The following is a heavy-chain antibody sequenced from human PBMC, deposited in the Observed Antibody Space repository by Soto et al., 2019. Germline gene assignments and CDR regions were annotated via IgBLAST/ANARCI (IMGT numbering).Heavy chain of an antibody. Sequence: PSETLSLTCTVSGGSISSYYWTWIRQPPGKGLEWIGFIYNSGSTHYNPSLRSRVTISVDTSKNQFSLKLRSVTAADTAVYYCASMLYHDGSGSYPLDYCGQGNLVTISS. D-gene: IGHD3-10*01. J-gene: IGHJ4*02. CDR1: GGSISSYY. V-gene: IGHV4-59*08. CDR2: IYNSGST. CDR3: ASMLYHDGSGSYPLDY.